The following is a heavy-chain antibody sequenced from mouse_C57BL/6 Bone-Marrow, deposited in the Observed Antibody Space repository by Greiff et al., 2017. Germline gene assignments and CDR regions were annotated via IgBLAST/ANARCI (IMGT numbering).Heavy chain of an antibody. D-gene: IGHD3-2*02. CDR1: GYAFSSSW. J-gene: IGHJ2*01. CDR3: AIARYSSVRYYVYY. V-gene: IGHV1-82*01. Sequence: VKLVESGPELVKPGASVKISCKASGYAFSSSWMNWVKQRPGKGLAWIGRIYPGDGDTNYNGKFKGKATLTADKSSSTADMQLSSLTSEDSAFYFGAIARYSSVRYYVYYWGQGNTLTVSS. CDR2: IYPGDGDT.